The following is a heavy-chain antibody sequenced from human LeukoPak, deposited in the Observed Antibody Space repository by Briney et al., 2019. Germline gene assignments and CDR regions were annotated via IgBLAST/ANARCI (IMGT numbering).Heavy chain of an antibody. CDR3: ARDLWRLGWYFDL. J-gene: IGHJ2*01. CDR2: IYYSGST. V-gene: IGHV4-61*08. Sequence: SETLSLTCAVSGDSISSGGYSWSWIRQPPGKGLEWIGYIYYSGSTNYNPSLKSRVTISVDTSKNQFSLKLSSETAADTAVYYCARDLWRLGWYFDLWGRGTLVTVSS. CDR1: GDSISSGGYS. D-gene: IGHD2-21*01.